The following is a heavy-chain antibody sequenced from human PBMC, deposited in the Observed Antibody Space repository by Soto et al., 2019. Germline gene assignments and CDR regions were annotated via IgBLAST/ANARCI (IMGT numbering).Heavy chain of an antibody. CDR3: ARERDIVVVPAAIDYYYYMDV. CDR2: IIPILGIA. Sequence: ASVKVSCKASGGTFSSYTISWVRQAPGQGLEWMGRIIPILGIANYAQKFQGRVTSTADKSTSTAYMELSSLRSEDTAVYYCARERDIVVVPAAIDYYYYMDVWGKGTTVTVSS. V-gene: IGHV1-69*04. CDR1: GGTFSSYT. D-gene: IGHD2-2*02. J-gene: IGHJ6*03.